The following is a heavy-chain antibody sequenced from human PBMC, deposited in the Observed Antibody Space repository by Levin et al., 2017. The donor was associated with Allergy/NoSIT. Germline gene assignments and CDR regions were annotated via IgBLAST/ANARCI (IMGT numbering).Heavy chain of an antibody. D-gene: IGHD3-9*01. CDR3: ARDPGDYDILAGRWNYQYYMDV. V-gene: IGHV3-33*01. J-gene: IGHJ6*03. CDR2: IWYEETKK. Sequence: PGGSLRLSCAASGFTFSSFGMHWVRQAPGKGLEWVAVIWYEETKKDYGDAVKGRFTVSRDNYKNTVYLQMNSLRPEDTAIYYCARDPGDYDILAGRWNYQYYMDVWGKGTTVTVSS. CDR1: GFTFSSFG.